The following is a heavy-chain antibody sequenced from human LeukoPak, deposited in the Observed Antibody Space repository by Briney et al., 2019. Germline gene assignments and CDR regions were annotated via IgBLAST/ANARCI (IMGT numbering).Heavy chain of an antibody. CDR3: ARSYGTIDYDYVWGSYRPRTYYFDY. D-gene: IGHD3-16*02. V-gene: IGHV4-30-4*02. Sequence: SETLSLTCTVSGGSISSGDYYWSWIRQPPGKGLEWIGYIYYSGGTYYNPSLKSRVTISVDTSKNQFSLKLSSVTAADTAVYYCARSYGTIDYDYVWGSYRPRTYYFDYWGQGTLVTVSS. J-gene: IGHJ4*02. CDR1: GGSISSGDYY. CDR2: IYYSGGT.